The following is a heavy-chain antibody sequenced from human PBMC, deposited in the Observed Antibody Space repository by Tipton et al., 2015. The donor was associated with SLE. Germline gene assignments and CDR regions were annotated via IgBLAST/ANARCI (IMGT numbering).Heavy chain of an antibody. CDR2: VTPDGTTT. J-gene: IGHJ4*02. V-gene: IGHV3-48*03. Sequence: SLRLSCIASGFTFSRSEMMWIRQAPGKGLEYVSLVTPDGTTTYYAASVRGRFTISRDNTQNSLSPQMNSLRVEDTGAYYCGPKHLGYWGQGTLVSVAS. CDR1: GFTFSRSE. CDR3: GPKHLGY. D-gene: IGHD1-26*01.